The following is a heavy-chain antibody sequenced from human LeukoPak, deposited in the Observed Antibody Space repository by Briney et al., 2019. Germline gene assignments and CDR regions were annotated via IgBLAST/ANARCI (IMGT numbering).Heavy chain of an antibody. V-gene: IGHV3-21*01. CDR1: GFTFDDYD. J-gene: IGHJ4*02. CDR2: ITSGSSYI. Sequence: TGGSLRLSCAASGFTFDDYDIHWVRQAPGKGLEWVSSITSGSSYIYYEDSVKGRFTISRDNAKNSLYLQMNRLRAEDTAVYYCALLRDLDYWGQGTLVTVSS. D-gene: IGHD2/OR15-2a*01. CDR3: ALLRDLDY.